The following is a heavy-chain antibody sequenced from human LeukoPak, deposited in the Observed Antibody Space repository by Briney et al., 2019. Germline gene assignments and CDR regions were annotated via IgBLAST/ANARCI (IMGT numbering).Heavy chain of an antibody. CDR1: GFTVSSSY. Sequence: SGGSLRLSCAASGFTVSSSYMNWVRQAPGKGLEWVSLIYSGGGTYYADSVKGRFTISRDNSKNTLYLQMNSLRAEDTAVYYCARELVGATEIDYWGQGTLVTVSS. V-gene: IGHV3-66*01. J-gene: IGHJ4*02. CDR3: ARELVGATEIDY. D-gene: IGHD1-26*01. CDR2: IYSGGGT.